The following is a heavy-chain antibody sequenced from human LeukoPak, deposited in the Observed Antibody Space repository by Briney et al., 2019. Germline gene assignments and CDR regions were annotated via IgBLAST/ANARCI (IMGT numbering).Heavy chain of an antibody. CDR3: ARLGYNILTGYYQNAIDI. D-gene: IGHD3-9*01. CDR2: INHSRST. Sequence: PSETLSLTCTVSGGSISSSSYYWSWIRQPPGKGLEWIGEINHSRSTNYNPSLKSRVTISVDTSKNQFSLKLSYVTDADTAVYYCARLGYNILTGYYQNAIDIWGQGTMVTVSS. CDR1: GGSISSSSYY. V-gene: IGHV4-39*07. J-gene: IGHJ3*02.